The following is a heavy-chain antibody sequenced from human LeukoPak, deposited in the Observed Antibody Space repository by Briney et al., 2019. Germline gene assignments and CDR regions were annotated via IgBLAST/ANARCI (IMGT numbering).Heavy chain of an antibody. CDR2: ISYDGSNK. Sequence: GGSLRLSCAASGFTFSSYGMHWVRQAPGKGLEWVAVISYDGSNKYYADSVKGRFTISRDNSKNTLYLQMNSLRAEDTAVYYCAKDGDYYDSSGYYDYWGQGTLVTVSS. J-gene: IGHJ4*02. CDR1: GFTFSSYG. V-gene: IGHV3-30*18. D-gene: IGHD3-22*01. CDR3: AKDGDYYDSSGYYDY.